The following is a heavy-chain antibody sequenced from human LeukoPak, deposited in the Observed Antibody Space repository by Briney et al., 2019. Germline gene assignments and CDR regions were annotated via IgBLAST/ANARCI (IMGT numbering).Heavy chain of an antibody. CDR1: GFTFSSYA. D-gene: IGHD2-21*02. J-gene: IGHJ4*02. CDR3: AKKGHIVVVTATFDY. V-gene: IGHV3-23*01. Sequence: GGSLRLSCAASGFTFSSYAMSWVRQAPGKGLEWVSAISGSGGSTYYADSVKGRFTISRDNSKNTLYLQMNSLRAEDTAVYYCAKKGHIVVVTATFDYWGQGTLVTVSS. CDR2: ISGSGGST.